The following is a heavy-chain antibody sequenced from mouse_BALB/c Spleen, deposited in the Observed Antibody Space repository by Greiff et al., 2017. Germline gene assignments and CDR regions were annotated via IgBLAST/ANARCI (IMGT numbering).Heavy chain of an antibody. CDR1: GDSITSCY. Sequence: EVKLVESGPSLVKPSQTLSLSCSVTGDSITSCYWNWVRKFPGNKLEYMGYISYSGSTYYYPSNKSRISITRDTSKNQYYLQLNSVTTEDTATYYCAYGNCFDYWGQGTTLTVSS. CDR2: ISYSGST. CDR3: AYGNCFDY. D-gene: IGHD2-10*02. V-gene: IGHV3-8*02. J-gene: IGHJ2*01.